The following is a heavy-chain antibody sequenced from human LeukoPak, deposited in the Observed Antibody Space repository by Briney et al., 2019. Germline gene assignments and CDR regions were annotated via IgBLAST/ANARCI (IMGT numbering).Heavy chain of an antibody. CDR2: ISSSSSHI. D-gene: IGHD3-16*01. J-gene: IGHJ5*02. CDR3: ARDPGGDWFDP. CDR1: GFTFSSYS. Sequence: GGSLRLSCAASGFTFSSYSMNWVRQAPGKGLEWVSSISSSSSHIYYADSVKGRFTISRDNAKNSLYLQMNSLRAEGTAVYYCARDPGGDWFDPWGQGTLVTVSS. V-gene: IGHV3-21*01.